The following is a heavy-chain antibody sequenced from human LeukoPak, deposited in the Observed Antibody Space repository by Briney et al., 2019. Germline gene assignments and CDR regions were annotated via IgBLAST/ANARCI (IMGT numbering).Heavy chain of an antibody. J-gene: IGHJ6*03. CDR1: GFTFSSYE. CDR3: ARDMGDYYYYYMDV. Sequence: GGSLRLSCAASGFTFSSYEMNLVRQAPGKRLEGVAYISSSGSTIYYADAVKGRFTISRDNAKNLLYLQMNSLRAEDTAVYYCARDMGDYYYYYMDVWGKGTTVNVSS. D-gene: IGHD3-16*01. V-gene: IGHV3-48*03. CDR2: ISSSGSTI.